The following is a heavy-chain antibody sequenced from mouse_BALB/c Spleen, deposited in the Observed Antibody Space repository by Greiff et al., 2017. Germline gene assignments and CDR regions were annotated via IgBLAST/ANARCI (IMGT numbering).Heavy chain of an antibody. CDR3: AREYDAY. Sequence: QVQLQQSGAELAKPGASVKMSCKASGYTFTSYWMHWVKQRPGQGLEWIGYINPSTGYTEYTQKFKDKATLTADKSSSTAYMQLSSLTSEDSAVYYCAREYDAYWGQGTTLTVSS. D-gene: IGHD2-14*01. J-gene: IGHJ2*01. V-gene: IGHV1-7*01. CDR2: INPSTGYT. CDR1: GYTFTSYW.